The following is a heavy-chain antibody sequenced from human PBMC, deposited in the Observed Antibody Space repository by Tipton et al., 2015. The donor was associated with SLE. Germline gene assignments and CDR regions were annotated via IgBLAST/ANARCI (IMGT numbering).Heavy chain of an antibody. V-gene: IGHV4-34*01. CDR2: INHSGST. D-gene: IGHD3-10*01. J-gene: IGHJ2*01. CDR1: GGSFTGYY. CDR3: ARGYYGSGKHDL. Sequence: LRLSCAVYGGSFTGYYWSWIRQPPGKGLEWIGEINHSGSTNYNPSLKSRVTISVDTSKTQFSLKLSSVTAADTAVYYCARGYYGSGKHDLWGRGTLVTVSS.